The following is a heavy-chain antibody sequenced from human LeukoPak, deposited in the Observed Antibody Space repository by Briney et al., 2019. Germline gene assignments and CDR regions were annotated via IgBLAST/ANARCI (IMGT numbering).Heavy chain of an antibody. Sequence: ASVKVSCKVSGYTLTELSMHWVRQAPGKGLEWMGGFDPEDGETIYAQKFQGRVTMTEDTSTDTAYMELSSLRSEDTAVYYCATSYSSFQLDCPDYWGQGTLVTVSS. J-gene: IGHJ4*02. D-gene: IGHD6-6*01. CDR3: ATSYSSFQLDCPDY. CDR2: FDPEDGET. CDR1: GYTLTELS. V-gene: IGHV1-24*01.